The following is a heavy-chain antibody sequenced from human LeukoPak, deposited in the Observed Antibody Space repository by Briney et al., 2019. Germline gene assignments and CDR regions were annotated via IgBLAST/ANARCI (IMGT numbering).Heavy chain of an antibody. CDR1: GGTFSSYA. V-gene: IGHV1-69*13. Sequence: SVKVSCKASGGTFSSYAISWVRQAPGQGLEWMGGIIPIFGTANYAQKFQGRVTITAGESTSTAYMELSSLRSEDTAVYYCARDSGLTGTTISPFQHWGQGTLVTVSS. D-gene: IGHD1-7*01. J-gene: IGHJ1*01. CDR2: IIPIFGTA. CDR3: ARDSGLTGTTISPFQH.